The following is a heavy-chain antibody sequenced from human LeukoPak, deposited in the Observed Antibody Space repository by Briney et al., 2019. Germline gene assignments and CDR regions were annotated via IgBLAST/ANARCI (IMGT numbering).Heavy chain of an antibody. Sequence: PSETLSLTCTVYGGSFSDYFWGWIRQPPGTGLEWIGEVYHSVTTHYTPSLKSRVTISADPPKNQFFLRVNSVTAADTAVYYCARRHSHGRNFYYYGMDVWGEGTTVTVSS. CDR3: ARRHSHGRNFYYYGMDV. D-gene: IGHD5-18*01. CDR1: GGSFSDYF. CDR2: VYHSVTT. J-gene: IGHJ6*04. V-gene: IGHV4-34*01.